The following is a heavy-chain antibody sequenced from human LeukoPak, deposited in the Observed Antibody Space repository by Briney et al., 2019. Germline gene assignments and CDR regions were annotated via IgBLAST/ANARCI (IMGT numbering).Heavy chain of an antibody. CDR1: GFTFSSYG. V-gene: IGHV3-30*02. Sequence: GGSLRLSCAASGFTFSSYGMHWVRQAPGKGLEWVAFIRYDGSNKYYADSVKGRFTISRDNSKNTLYLQMNSLRAEDTAVYYCAKDGEAVAGTGYYFDYRGQGTLVTVSS. J-gene: IGHJ4*02. CDR3: AKDGEAVAGTGYYFDY. D-gene: IGHD6-19*01. CDR2: IRYDGSNK.